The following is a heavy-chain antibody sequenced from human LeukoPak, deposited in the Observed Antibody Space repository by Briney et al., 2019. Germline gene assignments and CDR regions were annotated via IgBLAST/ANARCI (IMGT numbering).Heavy chain of an antibody. D-gene: IGHD5-12*01. Sequence: GGSLRLSCAASGFTFSDYYMSWIRQAPGKGLEWVSYISSTGSTIYYADSVKGRFTISRDNAKNSLYLQMNSLRAEDTAVYYCARDRSGYTYNIDYWGQGTLVTVSS. CDR1: GFTFSDYY. J-gene: IGHJ4*02. V-gene: IGHV3-11*01. CDR2: ISSTGSTI. CDR3: ARDRSGYTYNIDY.